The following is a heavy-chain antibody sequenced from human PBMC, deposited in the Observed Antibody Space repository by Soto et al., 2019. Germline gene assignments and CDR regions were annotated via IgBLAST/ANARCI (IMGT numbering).Heavy chain of an antibody. CDR1: GYTFTSYA. CDR3: ARPSYYYYDSSGYYVY. D-gene: IGHD3-22*01. J-gene: IGHJ4*02. V-gene: IGHV1-3*01. Sequence: ASVKVSCKASGYTFTSYAMHWVRQAPGQRLEWMGWINAGNGNTKYSQKFQGRVTITRDTSASTAYMELSSLRSEDTAVYYCARPSYYYYDSSGYYVYWGQGTLVTVSS. CDR2: INAGNGNT.